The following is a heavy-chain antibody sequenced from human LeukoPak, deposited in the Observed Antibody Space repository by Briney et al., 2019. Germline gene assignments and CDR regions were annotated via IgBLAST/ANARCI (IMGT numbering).Heavy chain of an antibody. CDR3: ARSPYCSGGSCQSQRYYYYYMDV. CDR1: GYTFTSYG. CDR2: IIPIFGTA. V-gene: IGHV1-69*13. J-gene: IGHJ6*03. D-gene: IGHD2-15*01. Sequence: GASVKVSCKASGYTFTSYGISWVRQAPGQGLEWMGGIIPIFGTANYAQKFQGRVTITADESTSTAYMELSSLRSEDTAVYYCARSPYCSGGSCQSQRYYYYYMDVWGKGTTVTVSS.